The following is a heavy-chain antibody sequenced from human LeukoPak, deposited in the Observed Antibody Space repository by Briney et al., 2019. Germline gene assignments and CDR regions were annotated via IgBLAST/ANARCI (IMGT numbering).Heavy chain of an antibody. CDR2: IYNSGST. J-gene: IGHJ4*02. V-gene: IGHV4-59*08. CDR1: GGSISSDY. Sequence: SETLSLTCTVSGGSISSDYWSWIRLPPGKGLEWIGYIYNSGSTYCNPSLKSRVTISVDTSKNQFSLKLNSVTAADTAVYYCARLLYGGYVADYWGQGTLVTVSS. D-gene: IGHD5-12*01. CDR3: ARLLYGGYVADY.